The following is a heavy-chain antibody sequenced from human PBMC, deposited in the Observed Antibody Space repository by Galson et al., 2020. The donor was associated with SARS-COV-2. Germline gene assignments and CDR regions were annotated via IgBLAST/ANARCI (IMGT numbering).Heavy chain of an antibody. CDR2: ISSSSSYI. V-gene: IGHV3-21*01. D-gene: IGHD3-10*01. CDR3: ARAPVLLWFGDLSARYNMDV. J-gene: IGHJ6*02. CDR1: GFTFSSYS. Sequence: GGSLRLSCAASGFTFSSYSMNWVRQAPGKGLEWVSSISSSSSYIYYADSVKGRFTISRDNAKNSLYLQMNSLRAEDTAVYYCARAPVLLWFGDLSARYNMDVWGQGTTVTVSS.